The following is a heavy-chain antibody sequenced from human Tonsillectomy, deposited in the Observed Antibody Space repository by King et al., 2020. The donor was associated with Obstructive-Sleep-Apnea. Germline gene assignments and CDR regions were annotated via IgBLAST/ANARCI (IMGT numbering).Heavy chain of an antibody. Sequence: VQLVESGGGVVQPGRSLRLSCAASGFTFSRNGMHWVRQAPGKGLEWVAVISYDGRDEKYADSVKGRFTISRDSSKNTLFLQMNSLRAEDTAVYYCAKDLVRGIDPDSGMDVWGQGTAVTVSS. CDR3: AKDLVRGIDPDSGMDV. V-gene: IGHV3-30*18. J-gene: IGHJ6*02. CDR2: ISYDGRDE. CDR1: GFTFSRNG. D-gene: IGHD3-10*01.